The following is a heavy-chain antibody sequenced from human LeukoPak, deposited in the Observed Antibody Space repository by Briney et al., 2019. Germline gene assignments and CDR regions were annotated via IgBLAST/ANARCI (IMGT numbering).Heavy chain of an antibody. Sequence: GTSVKVSCKTSGFTFTSSAVQWVRQARGQRLEWIGWIGVGGGNTNYVQTLQDRVTITRDMSTSTAYMKLSSLRSEDTAVYYCAAEIYGGNSDCCTFDFWGPGTLVTVSS. CDR2: IGVGGGNT. J-gene: IGHJ3*01. CDR1: GFTFTSSA. D-gene: IGHD4-23*01. V-gene: IGHV1-58*01. CDR3: AAEIYGGNSDCCTFDF.